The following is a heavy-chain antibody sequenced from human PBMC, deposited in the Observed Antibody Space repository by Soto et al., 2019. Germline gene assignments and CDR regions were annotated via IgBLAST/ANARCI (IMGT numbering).Heavy chain of an antibody. Sequence: QLQLQESGPGLVKPSETLSLTCTVSGGSISSSSYYWGWIRQPPGKGLEWIGSIYYSGSTYYNPSLKSRVTISVDTSKNQFSLKLSSVTAADTAVYYCASTLPIAVAGRPWYYYYYYGMDVWGQGTTVTVSS. J-gene: IGHJ6*02. CDR1: GGSISSSSYY. CDR3: ASTLPIAVAGRPWYYYYYYGMDV. D-gene: IGHD6-19*01. CDR2: IYYSGST. V-gene: IGHV4-39*01.